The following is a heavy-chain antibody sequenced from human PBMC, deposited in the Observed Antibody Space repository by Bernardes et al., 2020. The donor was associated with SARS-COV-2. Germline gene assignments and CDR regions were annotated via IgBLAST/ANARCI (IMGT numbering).Heavy chain of an antibody. CDR1: SGSINNINW. J-gene: IGHJ5*02. CDR3: ARLPHDSGGYNWFDP. Sequence: SETLSLTCAVSSGSINNINWWTCVRQPPGKGLEWIGEIHPSGTTNYNPSLRSRVTMSLDTSKNQFSLTLSSVTAADTAVYYCARLPHDSGGYNWFDPWGQGTLVTVSS. CDR2: IHPSGTT. D-gene: IGHD3-22*01. V-gene: IGHV4-4*02.